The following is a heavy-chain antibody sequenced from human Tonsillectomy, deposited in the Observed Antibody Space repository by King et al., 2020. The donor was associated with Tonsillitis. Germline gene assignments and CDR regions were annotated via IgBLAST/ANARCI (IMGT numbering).Heavy chain of an antibody. V-gene: IGHV4-39*01. CDR1: GASISDPVYH. CDR3: ARHFAHFSDTSGYYFRHYFDY. CDR2: LYYSGNT. D-gene: IGHD3-22*01. Sequence: QLQESGPGLVKPSETLSLTCTVSGASISDPVYHWAWIRQSPGKGLEWIGGLYYSGNTYYNPSLTSRVTISVGSSQNHFFLNLTSLPAADTAVYYCARHFAHFSDTSGYYFRHYFDYWGQGSLVTVSS. J-gene: IGHJ4*02.